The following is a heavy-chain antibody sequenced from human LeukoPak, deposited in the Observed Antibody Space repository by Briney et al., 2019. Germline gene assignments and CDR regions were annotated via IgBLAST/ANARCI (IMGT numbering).Heavy chain of an antibody. V-gene: IGHV4-59*01. CDR3: ARDGYCSSTSCPGRYAFDI. J-gene: IGHJ3*02. CDR2: IYYSGST. Sequence: TSETLSLTCTVSGGSISSYYWSWIRQPPGKGLEWIGYIYYSGSTNYNPSLKSRVTISVDTSKNQFSLKLSSVTAADTAVYYCARDGYCSSTSCPGRYAFDIWGQGTMVTVSS. D-gene: IGHD2-2*03. CDR1: GGSISSYY.